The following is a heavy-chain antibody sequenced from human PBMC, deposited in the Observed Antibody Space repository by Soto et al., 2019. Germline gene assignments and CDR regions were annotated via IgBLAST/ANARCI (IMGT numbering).Heavy chain of an antibody. CDR2: INYSGST. CDR3: ARARFDL. Sequence: SETLSLTCAVYGGSLSTNYWSWIRQPPGKGLEWIGEINYSGSTKYNPSLKSRVTISVDASKNQFSLKVNSVTAADTAVYYCARARFDLWGQGTLVTVPS. V-gene: IGHV4-34*01. CDR1: GGSLSTNY. J-gene: IGHJ5*02.